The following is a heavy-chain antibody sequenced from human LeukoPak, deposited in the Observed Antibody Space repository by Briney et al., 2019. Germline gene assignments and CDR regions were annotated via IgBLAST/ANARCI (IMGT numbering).Heavy chain of an antibody. J-gene: IGHJ4*02. CDR2: SYPGDSDP. CDR3: ARQYYYDSSGYPNFDY. D-gene: IGHD3-22*01. CDR1: GCLFTSYW. V-gene: IGHV5-51*01. Sequence: GTSLEISCQGSGCLFTSYWIGWVRQMPGKGLEWMGISYPGDSDPRYSPSFQGQVTISADKSISTAYLQWSSLKASDTAMYYCARQYYYDSSGYPNFDYWGQGTLVTVSS.